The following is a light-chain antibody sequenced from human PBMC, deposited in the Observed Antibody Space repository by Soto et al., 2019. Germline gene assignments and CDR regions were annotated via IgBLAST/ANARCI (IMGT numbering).Light chain of an antibody. CDR1: SSNIGAGYD. J-gene: IGLJ2*01. CDR2: GNN. V-gene: IGLV1-40*01. Sequence: QSALTQPPSVSGAPGQRVTISCTGSSSNIGAGYDVHWYQQLPGTAPKLLIYGNNNRPSGVSDRFSGSNSGTSASLAITGLQPDDEADYYCQSYDSRLSGSVVFGGGTKLTVL. CDR3: QSYDSRLSGSVV.